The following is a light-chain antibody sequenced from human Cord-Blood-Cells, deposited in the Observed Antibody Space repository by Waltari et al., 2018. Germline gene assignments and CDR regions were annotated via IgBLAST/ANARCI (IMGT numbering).Light chain of an antibody. J-gene: IGLJ3*02. CDR1: SLRSYY. V-gene: IGLV3-19*01. CDR3: NSRDSSGNHLLV. CDR2: GQN. Sequence: SSELTQDPAVSVALGQTVRITCQGDSLRSYYASWYQQKPGQAPVLVIYGQNNRPPGIPDRFSGSSSGNTASLTITGAQAEDEADYYCNSRDSSGNHLLVFGGGTKLTVL.